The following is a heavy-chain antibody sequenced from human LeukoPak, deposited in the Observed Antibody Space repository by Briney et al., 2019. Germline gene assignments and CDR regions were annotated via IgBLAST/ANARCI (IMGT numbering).Heavy chain of an antibody. Sequence: SETLSLTCTVSGGSITSFYWSWVRQPPGKGLEWIGYIYNSGTTYYNPSLKSRATVSVDTSKNRFSLKLSSVTPADTAVYYCARVNWYLDLWGRGTLVTVSS. CDR2: IYNSGTT. CDR3: ARVNWYLDL. V-gene: IGHV4-59*06. J-gene: IGHJ2*01. CDR1: GGSITSFY.